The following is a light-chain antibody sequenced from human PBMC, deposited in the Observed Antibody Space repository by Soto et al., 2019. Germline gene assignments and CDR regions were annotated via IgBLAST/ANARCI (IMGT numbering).Light chain of an antibody. Sequence: QSVLTQPPSVSAAPGQKVTISCSGSSSNIGNNYVSWYQQLPGTAPKLLISDNNKRPSGIPDRFSGSKSGTSATLGITGLQTGDEADYYCGTWDSSLSVVFGGGTKVTVL. J-gene: IGLJ2*01. CDR3: GTWDSSLSVV. CDR1: SSNIGNNY. CDR2: DNN. V-gene: IGLV1-51*01.